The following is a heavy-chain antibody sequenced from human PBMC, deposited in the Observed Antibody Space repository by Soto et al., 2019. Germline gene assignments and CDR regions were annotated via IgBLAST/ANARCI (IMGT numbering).Heavy chain of an antibody. CDR1: GFTFSSHA. CDR3: AKGGNSGWPFDY. Sequence: EVHLLESGGDLVQPGGSLRVSCAASGFTFSSHAMSWVRQAPGKGLEWVSSISGSGGSTYYADSVKGRFTISRDNSKNTLYLQMNSLRAEDTAVYYCAKGGNSGWPFDYWGQGTLVTVSS. V-gene: IGHV3-23*01. J-gene: IGHJ4*02. CDR2: ISGSGGST. D-gene: IGHD5-12*01.